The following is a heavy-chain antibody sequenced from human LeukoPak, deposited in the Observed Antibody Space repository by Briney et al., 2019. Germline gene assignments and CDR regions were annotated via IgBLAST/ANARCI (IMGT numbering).Heavy chain of an antibody. J-gene: IGHJ2*01. CDR2: IYYSGST. CDR3: ARRVPNWYFDL. CDR1: GGSISSYY. Sequence: SETLSLTCTVSGGSISSYYWSWIRQPPGKGLEWIGYIYYSGSTNYNPSHKSRVTISVDTSKNQFSLKLSSVTAADTAVYYCARRVPNWYFDLWGRGTLVTVSS. V-gene: IGHV4-59*08.